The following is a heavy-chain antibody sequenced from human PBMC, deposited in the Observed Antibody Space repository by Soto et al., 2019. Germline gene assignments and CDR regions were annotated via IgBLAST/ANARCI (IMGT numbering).Heavy chain of an antibody. CDR1: GFNVNTDY. V-gene: IGHV3-53*01. D-gene: IGHD3-16*01. CDR3: ARDGRGLGKLSLFEY. CDR2: IYNGEST. J-gene: IGHJ4*02. Sequence: PGGSLRLSCAASGFNVNTDYMNWVRQTPGKGLEWVSFIYNGESTHYADSVKGRFTISSDNSKNTLYLQMNSLRVEDTAVYYCARDGRGLGKLSLFEYWGQGTLVTVSS.